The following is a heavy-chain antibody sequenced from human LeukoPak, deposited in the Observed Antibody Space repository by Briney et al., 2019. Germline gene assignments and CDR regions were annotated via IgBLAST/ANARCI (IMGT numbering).Heavy chain of an antibody. D-gene: IGHD4/OR15-4a*01. J-gene: IGHJ6*03. CDR2: IISRGTYI. CDR1: GFTFSGYT. V-gene: IGHV3-21*06. Sequence: GGSLRLSCAASGFTFSGYTINWVRRAPGRGLEWVSSIISRGTYIYYADSVKGRFTVSRDNAKNSLYLQMNSLRVDDTAVYFCARVKEGAKQYNFYYYYMEVWGKGTTVTVSS. CDR3: ARVKEGAKQYNFYYYYMEV.